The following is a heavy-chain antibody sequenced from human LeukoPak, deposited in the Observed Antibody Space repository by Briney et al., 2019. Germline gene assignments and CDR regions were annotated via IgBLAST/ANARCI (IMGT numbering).Heavy chain of an antibody. V-gene: IGHV4-59*08. CDR2: IYYSGST. CDR1: GGSISNYY. D-gene: IGHD4-17*01. Sequence: SETLSLTCTVSGGSISNYYWSWIRQPPEKGLEWIGYIYYSGSTNYNPSLKSRLTISVDTSKNQFSLKLSSVTAADTALYYCARSYGDYITGAYAFDVWDQGTMVTVSS. CDR3: ARSYGDYITGAYAFDV. J-gene: IGHJ3*01.